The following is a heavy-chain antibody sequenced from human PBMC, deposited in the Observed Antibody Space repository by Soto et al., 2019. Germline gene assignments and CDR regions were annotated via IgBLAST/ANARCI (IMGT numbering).Heavy chain of an antibody. J-gene: IGHJ3*02. CDR2: ISAYNGNT. Sequence: QVQLVQSGAEVKKPGASVKVSCKASGYTFTSYGISWVRQAPGQGLEWMGWISAYNGNTNYAQKLQGRVTMTTDTSTSTAYMVLRSLRSDDTAVYYCARFLRGEYYFWRGDIWGQGTMVTVSS. CDR3: ARFLRGEYYFWRGDI. D-gene: IGHD3-3*01. V-gene: IGHV1-18*01. CDR1: GYTFTSYG.